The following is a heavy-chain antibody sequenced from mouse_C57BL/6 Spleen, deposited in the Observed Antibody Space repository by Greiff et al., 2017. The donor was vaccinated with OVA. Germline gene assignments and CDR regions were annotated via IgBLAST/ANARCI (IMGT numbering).Heavy chain of an antibody. CDR3: ARTGYYGSSYVDYYAMDY. Sequence: VNLVESGPGLVAPSQSLSITCTVSGFSLTSYAISWVRQPPGKGLEWLGVIWTGGGTNYNSALKSRLSISKDNSKSQVFLKMNSLQTDDTARYYCARTGYYGSSYVDYYAMDYWGQGTSVTVSS. V-gene: IGHV2-9-1*01. J-gene: IGHJ4*01. CDR1: GFSLTSYA. D-gene: IGHD1-1*01. CDR2: IWTGGGT.